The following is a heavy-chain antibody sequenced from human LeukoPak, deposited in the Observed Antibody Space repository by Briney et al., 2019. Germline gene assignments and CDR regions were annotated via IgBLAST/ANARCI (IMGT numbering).Heavy chain of an antibody. CDR3: ARIRYCSSTSCYTDAFDI. Sequence: PGGSLRLXCAASGFTFSDYYMSWIRQAPGKGLESVSSISSSSSYIYYADSVKGRFTISRDNAKNSLYLQMNSLRAEDTAVYYCARIRYCSSTSCYTDAFDIWGQGTMVTVSS. V-gene: IGHV3-11*06. J-gene: IGHJ3*02. CDR2: ISSSSSYI. CDR1: GFTFSDYY. D-gene: IGHD2-2*02.